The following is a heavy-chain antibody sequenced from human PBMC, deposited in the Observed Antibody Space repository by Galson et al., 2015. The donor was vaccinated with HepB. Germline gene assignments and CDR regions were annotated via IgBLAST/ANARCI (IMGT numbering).Heavy chain of an antibody. V-gene: IGHV6-1*01. CDR1: GDSVSSNSAA. CDR3: ARVPLRAGSGWFDP. CDR2: TYYRSKWYN. D-gene: IGHD3-10*01. J-gene: IGHJ5*02. Sequence: CAISGDSVSSNSAAWNWIRQSPSRGLEWLGRTYYRSKWYNDYAVSVKSRITINPDTSKNQFSLQLNSVTPEDTAVYYCARVPLRAGSGWFDPWGQGTLVTVSS.